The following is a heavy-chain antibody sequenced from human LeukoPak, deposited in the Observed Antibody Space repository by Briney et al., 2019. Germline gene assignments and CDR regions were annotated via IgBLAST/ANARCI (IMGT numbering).Heavy chain of an antibody. CDR1: GFDVSINY. V-gene: IGHV3-66*01. CDR2: IHNDGRT. D-gene: IGHD1-1*01. Sequence: GGSLRLSCAASGFDVSINYMNWIRQSPEKGLEWVSIIHNDGRTYYADSVKGRFTVSRDKSKNTVSLQMDSLRVDDTGVYYCARGFLQLTPHYFDYWGQGTLVTVSS. J-gene: IGHJ4*02. CDR3: ARGFLQLTPHYFDY.